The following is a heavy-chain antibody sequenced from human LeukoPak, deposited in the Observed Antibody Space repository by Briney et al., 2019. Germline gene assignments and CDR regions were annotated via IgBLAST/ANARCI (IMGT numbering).Heavy chain of an antibody. J-gene: IGHJ4*02. CDR1: GFTFSSYW. V-gene: IGHV3-7*04. CDR2: IKQDGREK. Sequence: PRGSLRLSCAASGFTFSSYWRSWVRQAPGKGLEWMANIKQDGREKYYMDSVKGRFTISRDNAKNSLYLQMNSLRAEDTAVYYCARDFGGYDYPPDYWGQGTLVTVSS. CDR3: ARDFGGYDYPPDY. D-gene: IGHD5-12*01.